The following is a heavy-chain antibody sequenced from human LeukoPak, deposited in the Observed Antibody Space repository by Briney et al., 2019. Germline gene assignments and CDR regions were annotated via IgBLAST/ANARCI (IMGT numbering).Heavy chain of an antibody. D-gene: IGHD3-10*01. Sequence: GGSLRLSCAASGFTFSSYAMHWVRQAPGQGLEWVAVISYDARNKYYADSVKGRFTISRDNSKNTLYLQMNSLRAEYTAVYYCARALAPYGSGSYRSYYYYYYGMDVWGQGTTVTVSS. J-gene: IGHJ6*02. CDR2: ISYDARNK. V-gene: IGHV3-30*04. CDR3: ARALAPYGSGSYRSYYYYYYGMDV. CDR1: GFTFSSYA.